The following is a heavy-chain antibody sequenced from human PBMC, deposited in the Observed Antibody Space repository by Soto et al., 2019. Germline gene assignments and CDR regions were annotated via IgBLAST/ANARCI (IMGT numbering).Heavy chain of an antibody. CDR1: GGTFSSYA. D-gene: IGHD4-4*01. V-gene: IGHV1-69*13. J-gene: IGHJ6*02. CDR2: IIPIFGTA. CDR3: ARAGETTVTTEPPVYYYGMDV. Sequence: SVKVSCKASGGTFSSYAISWVRQAPGQGLEWMGGIIPIFGTANYAQKFQGRVTITADESTSTAYMELSSLRSEDTAVYYCARAGETTVTTEPPVYYYGMDVWGQGTTVTVSS.